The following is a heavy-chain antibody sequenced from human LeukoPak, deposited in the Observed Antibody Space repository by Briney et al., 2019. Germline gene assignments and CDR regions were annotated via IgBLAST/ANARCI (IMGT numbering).Heavy chain of an antibody. CDR3: ATDRKVGTWDPRFNY. J-gene: IGHJ4*02. CDR1: GFTFTTYA. V-gene: IGHV3-7*01. D-gene: IGHD4-23*01. CDR2: IRQDDSEK. Sequence: GGSLRLSCAASGFTFTTYATNWVRQAPGKGLEWVGNIRQDDSEKNYVDSVKGRFTISRDNAKFSLYLQMNSLRAEDTAIYYCATDRKVGTWDPRFNYWGQGTLVTVSS.